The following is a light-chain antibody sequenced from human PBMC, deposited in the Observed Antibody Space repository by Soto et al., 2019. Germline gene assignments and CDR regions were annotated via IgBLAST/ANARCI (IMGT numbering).Light chain of an antibody. J-gene: IGKJ1*01. V-gene: IGKV3-11*01. CDR3: QQHSHWPPWT. Sequence: EVALTQSPATLSLSPGERATLSCRASQNVRTFLDWYQQKPGQAPRLLIYGASNRATGIPARFSGSGSGTHFTLTISSLEPEDFAVYYCQQHSHWPPWTFGQGTRVEIQ. CDR1: QNVRTF. CDR2: GAS.